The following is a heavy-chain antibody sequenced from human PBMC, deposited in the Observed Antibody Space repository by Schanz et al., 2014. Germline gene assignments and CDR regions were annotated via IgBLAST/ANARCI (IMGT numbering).Heavy chain of an antibody. CDR2: ISHDGSIQ. CDR1: GFTFDDYA. J-gene: IGHJ4*02. D-gene: IGHD6-19*01. CDR3: GRDYSGGALDY. Sequence: VQLVDSGGGLVQPGRSLRLSCAASGFTFDDYAMHWVRQAPGKGLEWVTIISHDGSIQYGADSVKGRFTLSRDNSKNTMDLQMNSLRPEDTAVYYCGRDYSGGALDYWGQGTLVTVSS. V-gene: IGHV3-30*04.